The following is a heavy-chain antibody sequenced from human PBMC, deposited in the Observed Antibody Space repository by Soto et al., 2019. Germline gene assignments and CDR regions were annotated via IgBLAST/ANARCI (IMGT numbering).Heavy chain of an antibody. Sequence: EVQLVESGGGLAQPGRSLRLSCAASGFTFDDYAMPWVRQAPGKGLAWVSGISWNSDSIGYADAVKGRFTISRDNANKSLYLQMNSLRAEDTALYYCAWGRGYEILTCYYPYFDYWGQGTLVTVSS. CDR2: ISWNSDSI. D-gene: IGHD3-9*01. J-gene: IGHJ4*02. CDR3: AWGRGYEILTCYYPYFDY. CDR1: GFTFDDYA. V-gene: IGHV3-9*01.